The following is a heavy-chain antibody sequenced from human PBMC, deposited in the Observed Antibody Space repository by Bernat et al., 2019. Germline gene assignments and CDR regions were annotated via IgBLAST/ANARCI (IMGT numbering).Heavy chain of an antibody. Sequence: EEQLLESGGGLVQPGGSLRLSCAASGFTFGNYAMTWVRQAPGKGLEWVSAISGSGDSTFYADSVKGRFTISRDNSKNTLYMQMNSLRAEDTALYYCAKARGTSRIARNTDYWGQGTLVTVSS. D-gene: IGHD1-14*01. CDR1: GFTFGNYA. CDR2: ISGSGDST. J-gene: IGHJ4*02. CDR3: AKARGTSRIARNTDY. V-gene: IGHV3-23*01.